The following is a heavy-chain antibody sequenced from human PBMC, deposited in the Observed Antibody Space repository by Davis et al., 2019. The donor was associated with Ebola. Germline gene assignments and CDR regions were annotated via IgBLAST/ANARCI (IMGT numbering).Heavy chain of an antibody. CDR3: AKDYPGRYIFET. CDR1: GFTFSSYW. V-gene: IGHV3-23*03. J-gene: IGHJ1*01. Sequence: GESLKISCAASGFTFSSYWMNWVRQAPGEGLEWVSVITSGGISTYYADTVKGRFTISRDNSNNTLFLQMSSLRAEDTAVYYCAKDYPGRYIFETWGRGTLVTVSS. CDR2: ITSGGIST. D-gene: IGHD3-16*02.